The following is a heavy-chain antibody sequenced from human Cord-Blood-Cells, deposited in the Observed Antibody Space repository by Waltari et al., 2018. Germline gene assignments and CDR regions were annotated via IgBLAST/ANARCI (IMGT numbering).Heavy chain of an antibody. Sequence: EVQLVESGGGLVQPGRSLRLSCAASGFTFDDYAMHWVRQAPGKGLEWVSGISWNSGSIGYADSVKGRFTISRDNAKNSLYLQMNSLRAEDMALYYCAKADSGSLDYWGQGTLVTVSS. J-gene: IGHJ4*02. CDR1: GFTFDDYA. CDR3: AKADSGSLDY. V-gene: IGHV3-9*03. D-gene: IGHD1-26*01. CDR2: ISWNSGSI.